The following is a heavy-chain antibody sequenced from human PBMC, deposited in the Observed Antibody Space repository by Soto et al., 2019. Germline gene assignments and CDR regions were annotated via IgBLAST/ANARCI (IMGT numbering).Heavy chain of an antibody. Sequence: LRLSCAASGFTFTRYSMNWVRQAPGKGLEWVSSISSTTNYIYYGDSMKGRSTISRDNAKNSLYLEMNSLRAEDTAVYYCARESEDLTSNFDYWGQGTLVTVSS. CDR1: GFTFTRYS. J-gene: IGHJ4*02. CDR3: ARESEDLTSNFDY. CDR2: ISSTTNYI. V-gene: IGHV3-21*06.